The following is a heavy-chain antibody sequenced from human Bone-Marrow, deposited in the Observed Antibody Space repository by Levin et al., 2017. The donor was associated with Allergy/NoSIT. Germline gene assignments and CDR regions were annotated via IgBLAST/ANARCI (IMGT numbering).Heavy chain of an antibody. CDR1: GFTFGDYA. D-gene: IGHD3-10*01. J-gene: IGHJ4*02. Sequence: AGESLKISCTTSGFTFGDYAMSWFRQAPGKGLEWLSFIRSKAYDGITEYAASVKGRFTISRDDSNSIAYLQMNSLKTEDTAVYYCSRFGGFDVWGQGTLVTVSS. V-gene: IGHV3-49*03. CDR2: IRSKAYDGIT. CDR3: SRFGGFDV.